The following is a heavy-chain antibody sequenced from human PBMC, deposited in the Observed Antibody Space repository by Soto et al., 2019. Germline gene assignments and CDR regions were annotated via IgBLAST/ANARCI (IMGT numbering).Heavy chain of an antibody. V-gene: IGHV1-58*01. CDR2: IVVGSGNT. Sequence: QMQLVQSGPEVKKPGTSVKVSCKASAFTFTSSAVQWVRQARGQRLEWIGWIVVGSGNTNYAQKFQERVTITRDMSTSTAYMELSSLRSEDTAVYYCAAERLLWFGEESYKTYYFDYWGQGTLVTVSS. CDR1: AFTFTSSA. J-gene: IGHJ4*02. CDR3: AAERLLWFGEESYKTYYFDY. D-gene: IGHD3-10*01.